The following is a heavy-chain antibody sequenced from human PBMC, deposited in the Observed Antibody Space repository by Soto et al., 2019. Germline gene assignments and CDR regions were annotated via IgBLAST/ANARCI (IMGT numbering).Heavy chain of an antibody. CDR2: MNPNSGNT. CDR3: ARGPRDCSGGSCYYNWFDP. V-gene: IGHV1-8*01. CDR1: GYTFTSYD. Sequence: GASVKVSCKASGYTFTSYDINWVRQATGQGLEWMGWMNPNSGNTGYAQKFQGRVTMTRNTSISTAYMELSSLRSEDTAVYYCARGPRDCSGGSCYYNWFDPWGQGTLVTVSS. J-gene: IGHJ5*02. D-gene: IGHD2-15*01.